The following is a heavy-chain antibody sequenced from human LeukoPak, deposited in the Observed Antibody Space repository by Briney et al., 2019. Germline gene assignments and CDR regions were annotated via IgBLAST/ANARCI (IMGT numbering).Heavy chain of an antibody. V-gene: IGHV3-23*01. CDR1: GSTFSNYA. CDR3: AKAQGPDDFWSGYRYYYGMDV. J-gene: IGHJ6*02. Sequence: GGSLRLSCAASGSTFSNYAMSWVRQAPGKGLEWVSSISRSVSSTYYADSVKGRFSIFRDDSKNTLYLQMNSLRAEDTAVYFCAKAQGPDDFWSGYRYYYGMDVWGQGTTVTVSS. CDR2: ISRSVSST. D-gene: IGHD3-3*01.